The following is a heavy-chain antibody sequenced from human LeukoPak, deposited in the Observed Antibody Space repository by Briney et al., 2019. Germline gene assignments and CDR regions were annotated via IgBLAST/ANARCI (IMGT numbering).Heavy chain of an antibody. CDR2: INPNSGGT. CDR1: GYTFIDYY. Sequence: ASVKVSCKASGYTFIDYYIHWVRQAPGQGLEWMGRINPNSGGTDYAQKFQGSVTMTRDTSISTAYMELTRLRSDDTAVYYCARGLYYFDYWGQGTLVTVSS. CDR3: ARGLYYFDY. V-gene: IGHV1-2*06. D-gene: IGHD2-15*01. J-gene: IGHJ4*02.